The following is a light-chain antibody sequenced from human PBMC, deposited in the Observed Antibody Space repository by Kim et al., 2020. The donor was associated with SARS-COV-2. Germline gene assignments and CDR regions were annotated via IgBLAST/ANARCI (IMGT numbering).Light chain of an antibody. V-gene: IGLV3-1*01. Sequence: SVSPRQTASMTCSGDKLGDKYACWYQQKPGQPPVLVIYQDSKRPSGIPGRFSGSNSGNTATLTISGTQAMDEAAYYCQAWDSSTYVFGTGTKVTVL. CDR2: QDS. J-gene: IGLJ1*01. CDR1: KLGDKY. CDR3: QAWDSSTYV.